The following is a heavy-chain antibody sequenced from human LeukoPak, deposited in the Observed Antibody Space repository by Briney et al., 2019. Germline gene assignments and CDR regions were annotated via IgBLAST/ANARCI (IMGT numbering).Heavy chain of an antibody. D-gene: IGHD5-12*01. CDR2: IKQDGSEK. CDR3: ARDGTYTDYDPDFDY. CDR1: GFTLSTYW. J-gene: IGHJ4*02. Sequence: GGSLRLSSAASGFTLSTYWMSWVRQAPGKGLEWVANIKQDGSEKYYVDSVKGRFTISRDNAKNSLFLQMNSLRAEDTAVYYCARDGTYTDYDPDFDYWGQGTHVTVSS. V-gene: IGHV3-7*04.